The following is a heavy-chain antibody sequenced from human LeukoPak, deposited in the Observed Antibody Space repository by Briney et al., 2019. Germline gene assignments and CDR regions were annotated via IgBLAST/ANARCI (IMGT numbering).Heavy chain of an antibody. D-gene: IGHD3-16*01. Sequence: SETLSLTCTVSGGSTSTGGYYWSWIRQHPGKGLEWIGHIYYSGSTYYNPSLKSRVSISVDTSKNQFSLKLTSVTAADTAVHSCARVHWAPRYFDSWGQGTLVTVSS. CDR2: IYYSGST. CDR3: ARVHWAPRYFDS. J-gene: IGHJ4*02. CDR1: GGSTSTGGYY. V-gene: IGHV4-31*03.